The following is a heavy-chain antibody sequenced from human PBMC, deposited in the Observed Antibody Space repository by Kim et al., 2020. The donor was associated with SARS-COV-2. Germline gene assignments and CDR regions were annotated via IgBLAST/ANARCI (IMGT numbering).Heavy chain of an antibody. Sequence: GGSLRLSCAASGFTFSNAWMSWVRQAPGKGLEWVGRIKSKTDGGTTDYAAPVKGRFTISRDDSKNTLYLQMNSLKTEDTAVYYCTTGYCSGGSCYSNGAFDIWGQGTMVTVSS. CDR3: TTGYCSGGSCYSNGAFDI. CDR1: GFTFSNAW. J-gene: IGHJ3*02. CDR2: IKSKTDGGTT. D-gene: IGHD2-15*01. V-gene: IGHV3-15*01.